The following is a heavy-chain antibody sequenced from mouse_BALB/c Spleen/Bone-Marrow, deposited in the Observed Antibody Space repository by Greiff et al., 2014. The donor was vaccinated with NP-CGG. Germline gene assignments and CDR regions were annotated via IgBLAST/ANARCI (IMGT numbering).Heavy chain of an antibody. Sequence: DVMLVESGGFLVQPGGSLRLSCATSGFTFTEYYMSWVRQPPGKALEWLGFIRNKANGYTTEYSASVKGRFTISRDNSQSILYLQMNTLRAEDSATYYCARDSVCGSSYWYFGVWGAGTTVTVSS. CDR3: ARDSVCGSSYWYFGV. CDR2: IRNKANGYTT. V-gene: IGHV7-3*02. D-gene: IGHD1-1*01. J-gene: IGHJ1*01. CDR1: GFTFTEYY.